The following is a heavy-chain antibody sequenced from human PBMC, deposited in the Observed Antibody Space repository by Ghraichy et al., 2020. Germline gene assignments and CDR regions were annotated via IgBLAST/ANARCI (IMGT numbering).Heavy chain of an antibody. CDR2: IKKDGSEK. CDR1: GFIFSGYW. J-gene: IGHJ4*02. V-gene: IGHV3-7*01. D-gene: IGHD6-19*01. CDR3: ARDLGSGWYFDY. Sequence: ETLSLTCAASGFIFSGYWMSWVRQAPGKGPEWVANIKKDGSEKYYVDSVKGRFTISRDNAKNSLYLQMNSLRAEDTAVYYCARDLGSGWYFDYWGQGTLVP.